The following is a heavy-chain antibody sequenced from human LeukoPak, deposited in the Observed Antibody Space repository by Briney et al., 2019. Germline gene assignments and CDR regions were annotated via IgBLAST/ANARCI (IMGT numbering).Heavy chain of an antibody. CDR2: IYTSGST. J-gene: IGHJ4*02. Sequence: PSETLSLTCTVSGGSMSSSSYYWSWIRQPAGKGLEWIGRIYTSGSTNYNPSLKSRVTISVDTSKNQCSLKLSSVTAADTAVYYCARDLKFFDIDYWGQGILVTVSS. CDR1: GGSMSSSSYY. D-gene: IGHD3/OR15-3a*01. CDR3: ARDLKFFDIDY. V-gene: IGHV4-61*02.